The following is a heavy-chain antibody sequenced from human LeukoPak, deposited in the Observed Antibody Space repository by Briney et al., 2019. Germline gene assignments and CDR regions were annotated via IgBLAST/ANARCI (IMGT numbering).Heavy chain of an antibody. CDR2: IYYSGST. CDR3: ARSQYSSSWPY. Sequence: PSETLSLTCTVSGGSISSYYWSWIRQPPGKGLEWIGYIYYSGSTNYNPSLKSRVTISVDTSKNQFSLKLSSVTAADTAVYYCARSQYSSSWPYWGQGSLVTVSS. CDR1: GGSISSYY. V-gene: IGHV4-59*01. D-gene: IGHD6-13*01. J-gene: IGHJ4*02.